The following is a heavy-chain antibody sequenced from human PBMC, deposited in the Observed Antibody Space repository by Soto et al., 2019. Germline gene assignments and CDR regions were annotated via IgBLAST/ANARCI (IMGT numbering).Heavy chain of an antibody. D-gene: IGHD2-8*01. V-gene: IGHV3-23*01. Sequence: EVQLLESGGGLVQPGGSLRLSCAASGFTFSSYAMSWVRQAPGKGLEWVSAISGSGGSTYYADSVKGRFTISRDNSKNTLYLQMNSLRAEDTAVYYCAKQGYCTNGVCHNPYGMDVWGQGTTVTVSS. CDR3: AKQGYCTNGVCHNPYGMDV. CDR2: ISGSGGST. CDR1: GFTFSSYA. J-gene: IGHJ6*02.